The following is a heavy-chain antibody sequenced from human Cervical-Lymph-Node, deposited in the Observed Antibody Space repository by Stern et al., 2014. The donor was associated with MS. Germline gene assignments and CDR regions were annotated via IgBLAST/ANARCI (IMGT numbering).Heavy chain of an antibody. CDR3: TSLSGPLDS. CDR2: IITGNGDT. CDR1: GHTFA. D-gene: IGHD3-10*01. V-gene: IGHV1-3*04. J-gene: IGHJ5*01. Sequence: QVQLVQSGAEVKKPGASVKVSCKASGHTFAVHWVRQAPGQRLEWMGRIITGNGDTNYSQKFQGRVTITRDTSASTAYMELRSLRSEDTAVYYCTSLSGPLDSWGQGTLVTVSS.